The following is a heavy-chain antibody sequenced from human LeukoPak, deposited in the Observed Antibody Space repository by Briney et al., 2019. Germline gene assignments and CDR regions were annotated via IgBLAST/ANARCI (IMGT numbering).Heavy chain of an antibody. D-gene: IGHD6-19*01. CDR2: ISSSSSYI. CDR3: ARDREDIAVAGPGY. CDR1: GFTFSSYS. J-gene: IGHJ4*02. Sequence: PGGSLRLSCAASGFTFSSYSMNWVRQAPGKGLEWVSSISSSSSYIYYADSVKGRFTISRDNAKNSLYLQMNSLRAEDTAVYYCARDREDIAVAGPGYWGQGTLATVSS. V-gene: IGHV3-21*01.